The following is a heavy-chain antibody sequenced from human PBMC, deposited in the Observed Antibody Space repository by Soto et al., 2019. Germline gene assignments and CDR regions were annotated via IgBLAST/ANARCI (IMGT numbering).Heavy chain of an antibody. V-gene: IGHV1-18*01. CDR2: ISAYNGNT. CDR3: ARDSNYYDSSGYPSFDY. J-gene: IGHJ4*02. Sequence: ASVKVSCKASGYTFTSYGISWVRQAPGQGLEWMGRISAYNGNTNYAQKLQGRVTMTTDTSTSTAYMELRSLRSDDTAVYYCARDSNYYDSSGYPSFDYWGQGTLVTVSS. CDR1: GYTFTSYG. D-gene: IGHD3-22*01.